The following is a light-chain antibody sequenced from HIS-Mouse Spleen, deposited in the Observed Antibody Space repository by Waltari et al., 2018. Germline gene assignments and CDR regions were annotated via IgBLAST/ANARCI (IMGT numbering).Light chain of an antibody. CDR3: SSYAGSNNLV. J-gene: IGLJ2*01. Sequence: QSALTQPPSASGSPGQSVTISCTGTSSDVGGYNYVSWYQQHPGKAPQLLIYEGSKRASGVPDRFSGSKSGNTASLTVSGLQAEDEADYYCSSYAGSNNLVFGGGTKLTVL. CDR1: SSDVGGYNY. V-gene: IGLV2-8*01. CDR2: EGS.